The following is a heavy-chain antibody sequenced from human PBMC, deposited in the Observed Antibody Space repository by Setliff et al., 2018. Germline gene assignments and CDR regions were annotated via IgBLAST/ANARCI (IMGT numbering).Heavy chain of an antibody. D-gene: IGHD3-10*01. CDR3: ARQDGSGSYYKI. CDR1: GASMRSGTFY. CDR2: ISYSGST. J-gene: IGHJ4*02. Sequence: SETLSLTCTVSGASMRSGTFYWSWIRLHPGKGLEWIGYISYSGSTYYNPSLKSRVTISVDTSKNQFSLKLNSVTAADTAVYYCARQDGSGSYYKIWGQGTLVTVSS. V-gene: IGHV4-39*01.